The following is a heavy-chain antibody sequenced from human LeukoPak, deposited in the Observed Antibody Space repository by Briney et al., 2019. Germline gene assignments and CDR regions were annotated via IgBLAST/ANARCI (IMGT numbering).Heavy chain of an antibody. D-gene: IGHD2-2*01. V-gene: IGHV4-4*07. CDR2: IYTSGST. J-gene: IGHJ5*02. CDR3: ARDWTGYCSSTSCYPSNWFDP. Sequence: PSETPSLTCTVSGGSISSYYWSWIRQPAGKGLEWIGRIYTSGSTNYNPSLKSRVTMSVDTSKNQFSLKLSSVTAADTAVYYCARDWTGYCSSTSCYPSNWFDPWGQGTLVTVSS. CDR1: GGSISSYY.